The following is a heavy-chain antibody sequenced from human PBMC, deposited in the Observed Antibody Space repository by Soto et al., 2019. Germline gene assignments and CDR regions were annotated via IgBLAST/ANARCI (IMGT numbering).Heavy chain of an antibody. CDR2: IIPILGIA. CDR1: GGTFSSYT. V-gene: IGHV1-69*04. D-gene: IGHD3-16*01. J-gene: IGHJ3*02. Sequence: SVKVSCKASGGTFSSYTISWVRQAPGQGLEWMGRIIPILGIANYAQKFQGRVTITADKSTSTAYMELSSLRSEDTAVYYCARDRHYDSDAFDIWGQGTTVTVSS. CDR3: ARDRHYDSDAFDI.